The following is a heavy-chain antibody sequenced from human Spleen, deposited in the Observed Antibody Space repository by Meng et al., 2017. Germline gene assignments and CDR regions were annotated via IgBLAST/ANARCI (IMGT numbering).Heavy chain of an antibody. Sequence: GESLKISCAAAGFTFSTYAMHCVRPVPGKGLEWVAIVAHDGTNIPYADSVRGRFTISRDNSKNTLYLEMNSLRAEGTAVYYCAKDSSGWDNWFDPWGQGTLVTVSS. CDR2: VAHDGTNI. J-gene: IGHJ5*02. V-gene: IGHV3-30*07. CDR1: GFTFSTYA. D-gene: IGHD6-19*01. CDR3: AKDSSGWDNWFDP.